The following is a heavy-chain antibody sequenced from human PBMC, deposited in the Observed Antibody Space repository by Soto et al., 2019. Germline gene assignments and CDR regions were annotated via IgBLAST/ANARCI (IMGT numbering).Heavy chain of an antibody. J-gene: IGHJ5*02. D-gene: IGHD6-6*01. Sequence: QVQLQESGPGLVKPSETLSLTCTVSGGSVSSGSYYWSWIRQPPGKGLEWIGYIYYSGSTNYNPSLKSRATISVDTSKNQFSLKLSSVTAADTAVYYCARSKAPGYGNNWFDPWGQGTLVTVSS. CDR3: ARSKAPGYGNNWFDP. V-gene: IGHV4-61*01. CDR2: IYYSGST. CDR1: GGSVSSGSYY.